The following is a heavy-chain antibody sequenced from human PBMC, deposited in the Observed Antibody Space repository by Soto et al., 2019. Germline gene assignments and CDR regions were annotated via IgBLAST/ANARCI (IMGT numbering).Heavy chain of an antibody. J-gene: IGHJ4*02. Sequence: GSTNYNPSLKSRVTISVDTSKNQFSLKLSSVTAADTAVYYCARGGPYLYRSSGYFEYWGQGTLVTVSS. V-gene: IGHV4-59*09. D-gene: IGHD3-22*01. CDR3: ARGGPYLYRSSGYFEY. CDR2: GST.